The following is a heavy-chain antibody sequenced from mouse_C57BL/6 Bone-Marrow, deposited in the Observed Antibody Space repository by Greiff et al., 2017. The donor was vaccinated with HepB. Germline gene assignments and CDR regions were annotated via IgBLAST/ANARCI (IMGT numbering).Heavy chain of an antibody. CDR1: GYSFTGYF. CDR2: INPYNGDT. J-gene: IGHJ2*01. D-gene: IGHD2-10*02. V-gene: IGHV1-20*01. Sequence: EVQRVESGPELVKPGDTVKISCKASGYSFTGYFMNGVMQSHGKSLEWIGRINPYNGDTFYNQKFKGKATLTVDKSSSTAHMELRSLTSEDSAVYYCASSYGNYFDYWGQGTTLTVSS. CDR3: ASSYGNYFDY.